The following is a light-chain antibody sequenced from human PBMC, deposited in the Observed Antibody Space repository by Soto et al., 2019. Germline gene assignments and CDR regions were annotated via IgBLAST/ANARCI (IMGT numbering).Light chain of an antibody. CDR1: SSNVAINP. CDR2: ETD. CDR3: EAWDETLDGLYV. V-gene: IGLV1-44*01. Sequence: QSVLTQPPSVSGTPGQRVTISCSGSSSNVAINPVNWYQHLPGAAPRLLIYETDRRSSGVPGRFSASKSGTSASLAISGLTSEDEADYYCEAWDETLDGLYVFGTGTKVTVL. J-gene: IGLJ1*01.